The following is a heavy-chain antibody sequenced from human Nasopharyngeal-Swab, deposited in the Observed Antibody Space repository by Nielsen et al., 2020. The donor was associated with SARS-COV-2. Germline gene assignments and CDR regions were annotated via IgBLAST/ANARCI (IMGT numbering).Heavy chain of an antibody. CDR3: TRRAMVSRYYYYYGMDV. D-gene: IGHD5-18*01. Sequence: SSAASGFTFSGPAMHWVRQASGKGLEWVGRIRSKANSYATAYAASVKGRFTISRDDSKNTAYLQMNSLKTEDTAVYYCTRRAMVSRYYYYYGMDVWGQGTTVTVSS. J-gene: IGHJ6*02. CDR1: GFTFSGPA. V-gene: IGHV3-73*01. CDR2: IRSKANSYAT.